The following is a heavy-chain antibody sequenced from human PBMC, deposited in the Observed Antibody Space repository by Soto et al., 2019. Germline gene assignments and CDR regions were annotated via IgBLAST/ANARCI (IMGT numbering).Heavy chain of an antibody. CDR2: ISRFSDRI. V-gene: IGHV3-21*04. CDR1: GFSFSLYT. D-gene: IGHD3-16*01. J-gene: IGHJ1*01. Sequence: PGGSLRLSCAASGFSFSLYTMNWVRQAPGGGLEWVSSISRFSDRIYYEDSVRGRFTISRDNAANSLYLQMNSLRPEDTALYFCAKDVDRLGEVWGYFQSWGQGTMVTVSS. CDR3: AKDVDRLGEVWGYFQS.